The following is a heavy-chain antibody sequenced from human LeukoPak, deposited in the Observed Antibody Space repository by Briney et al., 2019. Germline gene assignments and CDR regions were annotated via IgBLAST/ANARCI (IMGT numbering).Heavy chain of an antibody. CDR3: AVPGSSFATYYYGMDV. J-gene: IGHJ6*02. Sequence: PVKVSCKASGGTFSSYAISWVRQAPGQGLEWMGGIILIFGTANYAQKFQGRVTITADESTSTAYMELSSLRSEDTAVYYCAVPGSSFATYYYGMDVWGQGTTVTVSS. CDR2: IILIFGTA. V-gene: IGHV1-69*13. D-gene: IGHD6-13*01. CDR1: GGTFSSYA.